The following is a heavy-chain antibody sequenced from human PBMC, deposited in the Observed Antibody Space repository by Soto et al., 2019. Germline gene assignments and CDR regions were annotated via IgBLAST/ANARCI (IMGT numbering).Heavy chain of an antibody. J-gene: IGHJ4*02. V-gene: IGHV4-4*07. D-gene: IGHD3-10*01. Sequence: SETLSLTCSVSGGSINSYWWSWIRQPAGKGLEWIGRVYSSGTTDYNPSLNSRATLSVETSKNQFSLKLSSVTAADTAVYYCARDIGSYAYGEGYWGQGIQVTVS. CDR1: GGSINSYW. CDR3: ARDIGSYAYGEGY. CDR2: VYSSGTT.